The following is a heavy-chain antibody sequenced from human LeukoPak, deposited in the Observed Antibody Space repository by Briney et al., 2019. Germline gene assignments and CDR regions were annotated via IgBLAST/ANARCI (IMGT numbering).Heavy chain of an antibody. CDR1: GFTFSSYA. D-gene: IGHD6-13*01. CDR3: AKDQQQLVLHYYYYYGMDV. CDR2: ISGSGGST. Sequence: GGSLRLSCAASGFTFSSYAMSWVRQAPGKGLEWVSAISGSGGSTYYADSVKGRFTISRNNSKNTLYLQMNSLRAEDTAVYYCAKDQQQLVLHYYYYYGMDVWGKGTTVTVSS. J-gene: IGHJ6*04. V-gene: IGHV3-23*01.